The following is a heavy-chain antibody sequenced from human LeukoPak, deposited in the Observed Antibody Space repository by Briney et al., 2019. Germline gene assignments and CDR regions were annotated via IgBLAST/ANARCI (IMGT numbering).Heavy chain of an antibody. D-gene: IGHD6-19*01. V-gene: IGHV1-2*02. Sequence: ASVKVSCKASGYTFTGYYMHWVRQAPGQGLEWMGWINPNSGGTNYAQKFQGRATMTRDTSISTAYMELSRLRSDDTAVYYCARAEPKVAAFDYWGQGTLVTVSS. CDR2: INPNSGGT. J-gene: IGHJ4*02. CDR1: GYTFTGYY. CDR3: ARAEPKVAAFDY.